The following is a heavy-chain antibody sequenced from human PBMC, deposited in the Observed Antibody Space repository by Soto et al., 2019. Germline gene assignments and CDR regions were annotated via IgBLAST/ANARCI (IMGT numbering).Heavy chain of an antibody. Sequence: TLSLTCTVSGGSISSGGYYWSWIRQQPGKGLEWIGYIYYSGSTYYNPSLKSRVTISVDTSKNQFSLKLSSVTAADTAVYYCASSSSSWYASARENAFDIWGQGTMVTVSS. CDR2: IYYSGST. CDR3: ASSSSSWYASARENAFDI. J-gene: IGHJ3*02. D-gene: IGHD6-13*01. CDR1: GGSISSGGYY. V-gene: IGHV4-31*03.